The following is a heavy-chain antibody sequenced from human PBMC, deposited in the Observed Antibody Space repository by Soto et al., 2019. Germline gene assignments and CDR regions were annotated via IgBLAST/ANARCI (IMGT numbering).Heavy chain of an antibody. V-gene: IGHV4-34*01. CDR3: ASPFGQQLNTFVDY. CDR1: GGSFSGYY. CDR2: INHSGST. J-gene: IGHJ4*02. Sequence: QVQLQQWGAGLLKPSETLSLTCAVYGGSFSGYYWSWIRQSPGKGLEWIGEINHSGSTNYNPSLKSRVTISVDTSKNQFSLKLSSVTAADTAVYYCASPFGQQLNTFVDYWGQGTLVTVSS. D-gene: IGHD6-13*01.